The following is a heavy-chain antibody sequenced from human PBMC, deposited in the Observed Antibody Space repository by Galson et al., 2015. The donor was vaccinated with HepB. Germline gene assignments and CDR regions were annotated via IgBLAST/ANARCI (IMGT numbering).Heavy chain of an antibody. CDR3: ATDRDGLRDKYYYYYMDV. V-gene: IGHV1-24*01. J-gene: IGHJ6*03. Sequence: SVKVSCKVSGYTLTELSMHWVRQAPGKGLEWMGGFDPEDGETIYAQKFQGRVTMTEDTSTDTAYMELSSLRSEDTAVYYCATDRDGLRDKYYYYYMDVWGKGTTVTVSS. CDR2: FDPEDGET. CDR1: GYTLTELS. D-gene: IGHD3-16*01.